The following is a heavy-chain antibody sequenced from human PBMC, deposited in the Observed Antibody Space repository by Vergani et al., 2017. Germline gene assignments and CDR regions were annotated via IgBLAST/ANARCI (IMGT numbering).Heavy chain of an antibody. CDR3: ARRYCSGGSCXPDY. CDR2: ISSSSSYT. Sequence: QVQLVESGGGLVKPGGSLRLSCAASGFTFSDYYMTWIRQAPGKGLEWVSYISSSSSYTNYADSVKGRFTISRDNAKKSLYLQMNSLRVEDTAVYYCARRYCSGGSCXPDYWGQGTLVTVSS. V-gene: IGHV3-11*06. D-gene: IGHD2-15*01. CDR1: GFTFSDYY. J-gene: IGHJ4*02.